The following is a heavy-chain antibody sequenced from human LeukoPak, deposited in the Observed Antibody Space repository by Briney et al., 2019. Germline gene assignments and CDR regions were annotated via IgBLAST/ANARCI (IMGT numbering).Heavy chain of an antibody. CDR3: ARALMTTVPYFDY. CDR1: GFTFSSYW. D-gene: IGHD4-11*01. V-gene: IGHV3-74*01. Sequence: GGSLRLSCAASGFTFSSYWMHWVRQAPGKGLVWVSRINSDGSSTSYADSVKGRFTISRDNAKNSLYLQMNSLRAEDTAVYYCARALMTTVPYFDYWGQGTLVTVSS. CDR2: INSDGSST. J-gene: IGHJ4*02.